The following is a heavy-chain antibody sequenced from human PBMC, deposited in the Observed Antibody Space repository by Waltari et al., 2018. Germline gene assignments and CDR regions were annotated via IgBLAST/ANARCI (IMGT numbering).Heavy chain of an antibody. D-gene: IGHD2-2*01. V-gene: IGHV3-66*01. CDR2: IYRGGQT. CDR3: TRGVVASAAASY. CDR1: GVTVSNNY. Sequence: EVQLVESGGGLVQPGGSLRLSCAASGVTVSNNYMNWVRQAPGKGLEWGSTIYRGGQTYYADYGKGRFTISRDNPKNTGYLQMNSLRPDDTAVYYCTRGVVASAAASYWGQGTLVTVSS. J-gene: IGHJ4*02.